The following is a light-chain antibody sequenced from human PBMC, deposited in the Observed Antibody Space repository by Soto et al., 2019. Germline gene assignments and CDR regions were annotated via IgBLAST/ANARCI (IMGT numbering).Light chain of an antibody. V-gene: IGKV1-8*01. CDR2: KTS. Sequence: AIQMTQSPSSISASTGDRVTITCRASQGMSSSVAWYQQKPGKAPRLLISKTSTLQSGVPSRFSGSGSGTDFTLTISGLQSEDFATYYCQQCYSYPPTFGQGTKVEIK. CDR3: QQCYSYPPT. J-gene: IGKJ1*01. CDR1: QGMSSS.